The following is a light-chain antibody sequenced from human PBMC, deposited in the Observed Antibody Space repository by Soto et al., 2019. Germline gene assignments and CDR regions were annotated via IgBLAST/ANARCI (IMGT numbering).Light chain of an antibody. V-gene: IGKV1-39*01. J-gene: IGKJ2*01. CDR1: QTISTY. CDR2: AAS. Sequence: DIQMTQSPSALSASVGDRVTITCRASQTISTYLNWYQQKPGKAPNLLIYAASSSQSGVPSRFIGSGSGTDFTLTISSLQPEDFATYYCQQSLGIPYTFGQGTRLEIK. CDR3: QQSLGIPYT.